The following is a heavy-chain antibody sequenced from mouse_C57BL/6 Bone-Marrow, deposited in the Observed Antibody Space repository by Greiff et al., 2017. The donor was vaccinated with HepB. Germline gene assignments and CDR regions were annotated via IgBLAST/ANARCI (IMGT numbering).Heavy chain of an antibody. V-gene: IGHV1-64*01. J-gene: IGHJ2*01. CDR3: ARWDYGSSYYFDY. D-gene: IGHD1-1*01. CDR2: IHPNSGST. CDR1: GYTFTSYW. Sequence: VQLQQSGAELVKPGASVKLSCKASGYTFTSYWMHWVKQRPGQGLEWIGMIHPNSGSTNYNEKFKSKATLTVDKSSSTAYMQLSSLTSEDSAVYYCARWDYGSSYYFDYWGQGTTLTVSS.